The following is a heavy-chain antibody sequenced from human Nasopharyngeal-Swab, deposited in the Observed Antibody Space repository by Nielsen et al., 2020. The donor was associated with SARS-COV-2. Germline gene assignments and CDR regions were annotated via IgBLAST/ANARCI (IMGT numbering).Heavy chain of an antibody. V-gene: IGHV1-8*02. J-gene: IGHJ6*03. Sequence: ASVKVSCKASGYTFTSYGISWVRQATGQGLEWMGWMNPNTGNTGYAQKFQGRVTMTRNTSISTAYMELSSLRSEDTAVYYCARGNGYYYMDVWGKGTTVTVSS. CDR2: MNPNTGNT. CDR3: ARGNGYYYMDV. CDR1: GYTFTSYG.